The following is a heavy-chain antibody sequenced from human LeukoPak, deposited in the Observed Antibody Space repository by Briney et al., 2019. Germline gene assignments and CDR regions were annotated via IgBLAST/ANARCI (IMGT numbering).Heavy chain of an antibody. J-gene: IGHJ4*02. D-gene: IGHD3-22*01. V-gene: IGHV4-59*01. CDR3: ARAGFSSGFYYLDY. CDR2: IYYSGST. Sequence: SETLSLTCTVSGGSIGSYYWSWIRQPPGKGLEWIGYIYYSGSTNYNPSLKSRVAISVDTSKNQFSLKLSSVTAADTAVYYCARAGFSSGFYYLDYWGQGTLVTVSS. CDR1: GGSIGSYY.